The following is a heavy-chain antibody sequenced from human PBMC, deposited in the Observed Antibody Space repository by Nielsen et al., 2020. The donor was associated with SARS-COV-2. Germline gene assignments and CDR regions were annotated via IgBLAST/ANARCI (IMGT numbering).Heavy chain of an antibody. CDR3: AKDARVGAATYYFDY. CDR2: ISGSGGST. Sequence: GESLKISCAASGFTFSSYAMSWVRQAPGKGLQWVSAISGSGGSTYYADSVKGRFTISRDNSKNTLYLQMNSLRAEDTAVYYCAKDARVGAATYYFDYWGQGTLVTVSS. J-gene: IGHJ4*02. V-gene: IGHV3-23*01. D-gene: IGHD1-26*01. CDR1: GFTFSSYA.